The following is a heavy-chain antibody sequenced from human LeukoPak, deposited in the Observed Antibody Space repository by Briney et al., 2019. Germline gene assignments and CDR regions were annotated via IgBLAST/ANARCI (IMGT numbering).Heavy chain of an antibody. V-gene: IGHV3-23*01. D-gene: IGHD3-22*01. CDR2: ISGSGGST. CDR3: AKDGTFSGYYGDY. J-gene: IGHJ4*02. Sequence: GGSLRLSCAASGFTFSSNSMSWVRQAPGKGLEWVSAISGSGGSTYYAASVKGRFTISRDNSKNPLYLQMNSLGAEDTAVYYCAKDGTFSGYYGDYWGQGTLVSVSS. CDR1: GFTFSSNS.